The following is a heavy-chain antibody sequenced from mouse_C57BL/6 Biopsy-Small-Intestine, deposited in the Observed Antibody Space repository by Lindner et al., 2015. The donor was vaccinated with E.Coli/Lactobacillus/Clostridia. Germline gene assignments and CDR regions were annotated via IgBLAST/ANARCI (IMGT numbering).Heavy chain of an antibody. CDR1: GYTFTNYG. V-gene: IGHV1-7*01. Sequence: SVKVSCKASGYTFTNYGISWVRQAPGQGLEWMGWISAYNGNTNFAQKIQDRVTMTTDTSTNTAYMELRSLRSDDTAVYYCARDASGRIAPLWHYYGMDVWGQGTTVTVSS. CDR2: ISAYNGNT. D-gene: IGHD1-1*01. J-gene: IGHJ1*01. CDR3: ARDASGRIAPLWHYYGMDV.